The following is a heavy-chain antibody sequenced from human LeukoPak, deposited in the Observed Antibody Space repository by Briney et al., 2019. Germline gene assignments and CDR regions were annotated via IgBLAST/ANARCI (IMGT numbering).Heavy chain of an antibody. CDR2: INPSGGST. D-gene: IGHD3-22*01. Sequence: ASVKVSCKASGYTFTSYYMHWVRQAPGQGLEWMRIINPSGGSTSYAQKFQGRVTMTRDMSTSTVYMELSSLRSEDTAVYYCARSPADYYDSSGLYPIWREPFDYWGQGTLVTVSS. J-gene: IGHJ4*02. CDR1: GYTFTSYY. CDR3: ARSPADYYDSSGLYPIWREPFDY. V-gene: IGHV1-46*01.